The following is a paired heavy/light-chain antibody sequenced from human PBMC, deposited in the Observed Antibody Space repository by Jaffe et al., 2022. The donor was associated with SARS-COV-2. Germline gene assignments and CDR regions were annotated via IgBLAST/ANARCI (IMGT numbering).Heavy chain of an antibody. J-gene: IGHJ6*02. Sequence: QVQLVQSGAEVKKPGASVKVSCKASGYTFTSYYMHWVRQAPGQGLEWMGIINPSGGSTSYAQKFQGRVTMTRDTSTSTVYMELSSLRSEDTAVYYCARSGGYFDWLSYYYYGMDVWGQGTTVTVSS. V-gene: IGHV1-46*01. CDR3: ARSGGYFDWLSYYYYGMDV. CDR1: GYTFTSYY. D-gene: IGHD3-9*01. CDR2: INPSGGST.
Light chain of an antibody. CDR2: EVS. V-gene: IGKV2D-29*01. CDR3: MQSIQLPGT. Sequence: DIVMTQTPLSLSVTPGQPASISCKSSQSLLHSDGKTYLYWYLQKPGQPPQLLIYEVSNRFSGVPDRFSGSGSGTDFTLKISRVEAEDVGVYYCMQSIQLPGTFGPGTKVDIK. CDR1: QSLLHSDGKTY. J-gene: IGKJ3*01.